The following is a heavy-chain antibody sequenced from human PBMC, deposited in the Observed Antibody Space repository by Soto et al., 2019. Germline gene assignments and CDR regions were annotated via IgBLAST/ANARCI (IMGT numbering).Heavy chain of an antibody. Sequence: SETLSLTCAVYGGSFSGYYWSWIRQPPGKGLEWIGEINHSGSTNYNPSLKSRLTISVDRSKNQFSLQLTSVTVEDTAVYYCATSYGNAWYTYWGQGTQVTVSS. D-gene: IGHD6-13*01. J-gene: IGHJ4*02. V-gene: IGHV4-34*01. CDR3: ATSYGNAWYTY. CDR2: INHSGST. CDR1: GGSFSGYY.